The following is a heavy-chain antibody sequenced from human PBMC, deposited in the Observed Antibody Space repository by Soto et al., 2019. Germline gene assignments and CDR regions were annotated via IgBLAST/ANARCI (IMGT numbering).Heavy chain of an antibody. CDR1: GFTFSDYY. CDR3: ARAPRYSSSSVDY. D-gene: IGHD6-6*01. CDR2: ISSSSSYT. Sequence: QVQLVESGGGLVKPGGSLRLSCAASGFTFSDYYMSWIRQAPGKGLEWVSYISSSSSYTNYADSVKGRFTISRDNAKNSLYLQMNSLRAEDTAVYYCARAPRYSSSSVDYWGQGTLVTVSS. J-gene: IGHJ4*02. V-gene: IGHV3-11*06.